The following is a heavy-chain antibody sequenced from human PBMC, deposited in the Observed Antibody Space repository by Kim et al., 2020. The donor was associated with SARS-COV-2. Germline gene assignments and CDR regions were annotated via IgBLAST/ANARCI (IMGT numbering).Heavy chain of an antibody. J-gene: IGHJ4*02. CDR3: ARDSVRHFDY. V-gene: IGHV6-1*01. D-gene: IGHD6-6*01. CDR1: GDSVSSNNVA. Sequence: SQTLSLTCAISGDSVSSNNVAWNWIRQSPSRGLEWLGRTYYRSKWYNDYAVSVKSRTTINPDTSKNQFSLQLNSVTPEDTAVYDCARDSVRHFDYWGQGTLVTVSS. CDR2: TYYRSKWYN.